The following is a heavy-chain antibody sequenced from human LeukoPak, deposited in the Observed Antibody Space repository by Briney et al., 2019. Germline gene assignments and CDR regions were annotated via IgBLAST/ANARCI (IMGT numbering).Heavy chain of an antibody. D-gene: IGHD3-10*01. CDR2: MNPNSGNT. CDR3: ARVGGWFGEFIRDYYGMDV. J-gene: IGHJ6*02. V-gene: IGHV1-8*01. CDR1: GYTFTSYD. Sequence: ASVKVSCKASGYTFTSYDINWVRQATGQGLAWMGWMNPNSGNTGYAQKFQGRVTMTRNTSISTAYMELSSLRSEDTAVYYCARVGGWFGEFIRDYYGMDVWGQGTTVTVSS.